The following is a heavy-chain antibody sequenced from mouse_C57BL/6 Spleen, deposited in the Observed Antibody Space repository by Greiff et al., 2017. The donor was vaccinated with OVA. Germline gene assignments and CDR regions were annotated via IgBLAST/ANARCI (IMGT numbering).Heavy chain of an antibody. CDR3: ARSGYGNSYYFDY. D-gene: IGHD2-1*01. V-gene: IGHV1-52*01. Sequence: QVQLQQPGAELVRPGSSVKLSCKASGYTFTSYWMHWVKQRPIQGLEWIGNIDPSDSETHYNQKFKDKATLTVDKSSSTAYMQLSSLTSEDSAVYYCARSGYGNSYYFDYWGQGTTLTVSS. CDR2: IDPSDSET. J-gene: IGHJ2*01. CDR1: GYTFTSYW.